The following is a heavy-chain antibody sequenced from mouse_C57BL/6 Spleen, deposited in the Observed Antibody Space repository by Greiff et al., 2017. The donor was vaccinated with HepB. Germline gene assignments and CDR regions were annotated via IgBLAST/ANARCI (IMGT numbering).Heavy chain of an antibody. CDR1: GFTFSSYA. CDR2: ISDGGSYT. V-gene: IGHV5-4*03. Sequence: VKLVESGGGLVKPGGSLKLSCAASGFTFSSYAMSWVRQTPEKRLEWVATISDGGSYTYYPDNVKGRFTISRDNAKNNLYLQMSHLKSEDTAMYYCARALSSYWYFDVWGTGTTVTVSS. D-gene: IGHD1-1*01. J-gene: IGHJ1*03. CDR3: ARALSSYWYFDV.